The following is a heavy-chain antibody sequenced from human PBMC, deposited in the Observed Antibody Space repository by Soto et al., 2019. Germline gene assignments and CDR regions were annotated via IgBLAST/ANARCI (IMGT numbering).Heavy chain of an antibody. J-gene: IGHJ3*02. CDR2: IRSKAYGGTT. V-gene: IGHV3-49*03. D-gene: IGHD3-9*01. Sequence: GGSLRLSCTASGFTFGDYAMSWFRQAPGKGLEWVGFIRSKAYGGTTEYAASVKGRFTISRDDSKSIAYLQMNSLKTEDTAVYYCTRALPPVLRYFDWLFYAFDIWGQGTMVTVSS. CDR1: GFTFGDYA. CDR3: TRALPPVLRYFDWLFYAFDI.